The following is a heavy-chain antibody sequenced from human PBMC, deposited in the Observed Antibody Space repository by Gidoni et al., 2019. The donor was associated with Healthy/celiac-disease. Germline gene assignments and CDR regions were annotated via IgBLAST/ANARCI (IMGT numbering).Heavy chain of an antibody. J-gene: IGHJ4*02. CDR2: ISGSGGST. D-gene: IGHD3-16*01. V-gene: IGHV3-23*01. Sequence: SAISGSGGSTYYADSRKGRFTISRDNSKNTLYLQMNSLRAEDTAVYYCANYVGDYFDYWGQGTLVTVSS. CDR3: ANYVGDYFDY.